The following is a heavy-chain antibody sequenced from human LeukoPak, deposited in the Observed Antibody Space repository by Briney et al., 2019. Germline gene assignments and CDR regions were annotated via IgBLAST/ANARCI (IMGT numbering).Heavy chain of an antibody. Sequence: GGSLSLSCVASGYTFSANGMHWVRQAPGKGLEWVGMISYDGSDEYYADSVKGRFTISRDDSENTLYLQINSLRVEDTAVYYCARDFSGDYYFDYWGQGTLVTVSS. CDR1: GYTFSANG. V-gene: IGHV3-33*01. CDR3: ARDFSGDYYFDY. D-gene: IGHD7-27*01. J-gene: IGHJ4*02. CDR2: ISYDGSDE.